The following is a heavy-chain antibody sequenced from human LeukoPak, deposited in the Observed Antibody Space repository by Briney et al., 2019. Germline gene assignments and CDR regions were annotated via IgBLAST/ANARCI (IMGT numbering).Heavy chain of an antibody. V-gene: IGHV3-13*03. Sequence: GGSLRLSCAACGFTFSSYDMHWVRQATGKGLEWVSAIGTAGDTYYPGSVKGQFTISRENAKNSLYLQMNSLRAEDTAVYYCAREYDSSGSYSRQSDAFDIWGQGTMVTVSS. D-gene: IGHD3-22*01. CDR2: IGTAGDT. CDR1: GFTFSSYD. CDR3: AREYDSSGSYSRQSDAFDI. J-gene: IGHJ3*02.